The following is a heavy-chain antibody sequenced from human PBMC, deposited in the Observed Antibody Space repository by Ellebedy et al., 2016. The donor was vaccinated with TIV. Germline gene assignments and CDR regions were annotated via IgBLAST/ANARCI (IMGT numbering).Heavy chain of an antibody. CDR3: ARAYGSGRRTYYFDY. Sequence: GESLKISCAASGFTFSSYSMNWVRQAPGKGLEWVSSISSSSSYIYYADSVKGRFTISRDNSKDTLYLQMNSLRAEDTAVYYCARAYGSGRRTYYFDYWGQGTLVTVSS. CDR2: ISSSSSYI. CDR1: GFTFSSYS. D-gene: IGHD3-10*01. V-gene: IGHV3-21*01. J-gene: IGHJ4*02.